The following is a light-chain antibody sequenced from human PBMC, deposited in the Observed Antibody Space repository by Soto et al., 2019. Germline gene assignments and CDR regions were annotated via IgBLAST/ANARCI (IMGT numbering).Light chain of an antibody. CDR1: QSVSSY. J-gene: IGKJ2*01. Sequence: EIVLTQSPATLSLSPGERATLSCRASQSVSSYLAWYQQKPGQAPRLLIYDASNGSTGIPARFSGSGSGTDLTLSISSLEPEDFAVYYCQQRSNWPSYTLGQGTKLEIK. V-gene: IGKV3-11*01. CDR3: QQRSNWPSYT. CDR2: DAS.